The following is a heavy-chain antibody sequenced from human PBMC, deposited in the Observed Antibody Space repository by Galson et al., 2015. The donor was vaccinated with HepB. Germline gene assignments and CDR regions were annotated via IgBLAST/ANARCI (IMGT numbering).Heavy chain of an antibody. CDR3: ASRIAVAGLGREWYFDY. V-gene: IGHV3-11*06. J-gene: IGHJ4*02. CDR1: GFTFSDYY. Sequence: SLRLSCAASGFTFSDYYMSWIRQAPGKGLEWVSYISSSSSYTNYADSVKGRFTISRDNAKNSLYLQMNSLRAEDTAVYYCASRIAVAGLGREWYFDYWGQGTLVTVSS. D-gene: IGHD6-19*01. CDR2: ISSSSSYT.